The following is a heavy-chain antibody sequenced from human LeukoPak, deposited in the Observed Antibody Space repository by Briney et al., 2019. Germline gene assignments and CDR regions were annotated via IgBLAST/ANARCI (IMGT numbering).Heavy chain of an antibody. CDR2: ISSSGSTI. Sequence: GGSLRLSCAASGFTFSSYEMNWVRQAPGKGLEWVSYISSSGSTIYYADSVKGRFTISRDNAKNSLYLQMNSLRAEDTAVYYCARAYYDFWSGYYRTYYYYGMDVWGQGTTVTVSS. CDR1: GFTFSSYE. J-gene: IGHJ6*02. D-gene: IGHD3-3*01. V-gene: IGHV3-48*03. CDR3: ARAYYDFWSGYYRTYYYYGMDV.